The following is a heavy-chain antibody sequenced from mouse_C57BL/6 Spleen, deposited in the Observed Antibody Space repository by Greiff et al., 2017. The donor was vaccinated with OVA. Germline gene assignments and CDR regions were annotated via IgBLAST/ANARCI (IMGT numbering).Heavy chain of an antibody. Sequence: EVKLMESGGGLVKPGGSLKLSCAASGFTFSSYAMSWVRQTPEKRLEWVATISDGGSYTYYPDNVKGRFTISRDNAKNNLYLQMSHLKSEDTAMYYCARSYSKKGYYAMDYWGQGTSVTVSS. CDR3: ARSYSKKGYYAMDY. CDR2: ISDGGSYT. V-gene: IGHV5-4*03. CDR1: GFTFSSYA. D-gene: IGHD2-5*01. J-gene: IGHJ4*01.